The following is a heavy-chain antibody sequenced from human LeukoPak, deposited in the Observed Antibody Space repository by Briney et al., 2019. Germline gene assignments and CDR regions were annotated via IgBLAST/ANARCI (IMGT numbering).Heavy chain of an antibody. J-gene: IGHJ6*03. CDR3: ARDLSPPSGSYFYYYYMDV. CDR2: ISAYNGNT. V-gene: IGHV1-18*01. CDR1: GYTFTSYG. Sequence: ASVKVSCKASGYTFTSYGISWVRQAPGQGLEWMGWISAYNGNTNYAQKLQGRVTMTTDTSTSTAYMELRSLRSDDTAVYYCARDLSPPSGSYFYYYYMDVWGKGTTVTVSS. D-gene: IGHD1-26*01.